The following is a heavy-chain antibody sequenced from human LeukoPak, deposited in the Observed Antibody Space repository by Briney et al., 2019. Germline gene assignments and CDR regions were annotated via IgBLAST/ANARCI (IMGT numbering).Heavy chain of an antibody. D-gene: IGHD3-22*01. CDR3: ALIGGSGYYEDY. J-gene: IGHJ4*02. V-gene: IGHV3-15*01. Sequence: GGSLRLSCAVSGFPFSSAWMSWVRQAPGKGLEWVGRIKSESDGGTTSYAAPMEGRFTISRDDPKNTLSLQMNSLKTEDTAVYYCALIGGSGYYEDYWGQGTLVTVSS. CDR1: GFPFSSAW. CDR2: IKSESDGGTT.